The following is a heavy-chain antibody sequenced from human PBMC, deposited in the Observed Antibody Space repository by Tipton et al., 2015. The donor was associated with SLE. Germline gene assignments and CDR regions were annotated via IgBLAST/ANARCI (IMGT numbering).Heavy chain of an antibody. CDR1: GGSISSYY. CDR2: IYYSGST. J-gene: IGHJ4*02. Sequence: LRLSCTVSGGSISSYYWSWIRQPPGKGLEWIGYIYYSGSTNYNPSLKSRVTISVDASKNQFSLKLNSVTAADTAVYYCARAQTGTTYLFDYWGQGTLVTVSS. V-gene: IGHV4-59*01. D-gene: IGHD1-1*01. CDR3: ARAQTGTTYLFDY.